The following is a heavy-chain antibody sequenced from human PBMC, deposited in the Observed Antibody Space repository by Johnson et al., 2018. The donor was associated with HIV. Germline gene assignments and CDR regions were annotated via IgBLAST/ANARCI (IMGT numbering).Heavy chain of an antibody. Sequence: QVQLVESGGGLVKPGRSLRLSCAASGFTFDDYAMHWVRQAPGKGLEWVAVISYDGSSKYYADSVKGRFPISRDNAKNSLYLQMNSLRAEDTSVYYCARDLGGSYSGLDAFDIWGQGTMVTVSS. J-gene: IGHJ3*02. CDR3: ARDLGGSYSGLDAFDI. D-gene: IGHD1-26*01. CDR2: ISYDGSSK. CDR1: GFTFDDYA. V-gene: IGHV3-30-3*01.